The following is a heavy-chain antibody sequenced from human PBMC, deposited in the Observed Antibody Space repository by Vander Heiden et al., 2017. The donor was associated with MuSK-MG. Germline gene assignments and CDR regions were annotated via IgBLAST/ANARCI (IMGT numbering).Heavy chain of an antibody. V-gene: IGHV4-61*02. Sequence: QVQLQESGPGLVKPSQTLSLTCTVSGGSIRSGSYYWSWIRQPAGKGLEWIGRIYTSGSTNYNPSLKSRVTMSVDTSKNQFSLKLSSVTAADTAVYYCAIGVGSSGYYGADYWGQGTLVTVSS. J-gene: IGHJ4*02. CDR1: GGSIRSGSYY. CDR3: AIGVGSSGYYGADY. CDR2: IYTSGST. D-gene: IGHD3-22*01.